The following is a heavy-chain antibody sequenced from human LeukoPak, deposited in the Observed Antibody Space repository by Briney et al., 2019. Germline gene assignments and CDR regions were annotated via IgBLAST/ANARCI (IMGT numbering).Heavy chain of an antibody. CDR2: IYHSGST. V-gene: IGHV4-59*01. CDR3: ARGQWLPVFDF. Sequence: PSETLSLTCSVSGGFNTHYYWSWIRQPPGKGLEWIGYIYHSGSTNYNPSLKSRVTISVDTSKNHFSPKLSSVTAADTAVYYCARGQWLPVFDFWGQGTLVTVSS. J-gene: IGHJ4*02. D-gene: IGHD3-22*01. CDR1: GGFNTHYY.